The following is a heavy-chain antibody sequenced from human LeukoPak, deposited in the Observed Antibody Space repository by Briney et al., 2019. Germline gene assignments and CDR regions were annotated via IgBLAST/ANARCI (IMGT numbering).Heavy chain of an antibody. CDR2: INHSGST. V-gene: IGHV4-34*01. CDR3: ARAPRGYSYGLYFDY. CDR1: GGSFSGYY. J-gene: IGHJ4*02. D-gene: IGHD5-18*01. Sequence: SETLSLTCAVYGGSFSGYYWSWIRQPPGKGLEWIGEINHSGSTNYNPSLKSRVTISVDKSKNQFSLKLSSVTAADTAVYYCARAPRGYSYGLYFDYWGQGTLVTVSS.